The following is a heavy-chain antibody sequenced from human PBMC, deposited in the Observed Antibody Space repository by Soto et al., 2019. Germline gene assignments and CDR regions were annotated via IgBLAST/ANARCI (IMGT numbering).Heavy chain of an antibody. CDR2: ISDDGNRK. J-gene: IGHJ3*02. V-gene: IGHV3-30*18. D-gene: IGHD6-6*01. CDR3: AKDRRQLSALDM. Sequence: PGGSLRLSCAASGFSFSSYGMHWVRQAPGRGLEWVTVISDDGNRKYYGEPVKGRFSVSRDNDKDTLYLQMNGLRPEDTGVYYCAKDRRQLSALDMWGQGTTVTVS. CDR1: GFSFSSYG.